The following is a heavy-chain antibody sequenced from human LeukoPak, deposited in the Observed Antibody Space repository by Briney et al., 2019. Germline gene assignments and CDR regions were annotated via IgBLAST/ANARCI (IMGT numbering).Heavy chain of an antibody. D-gene: IGHD6-19*01. Sequence: SETLSLTCTVSGGSISSSSYYWGWIRQPPGKGLEWIGSIYYSGSTYYNPSLKSRVTISVDTSKNQFSLKLSSVTAADTAVYYCARDEYSSGWYGYWGQGTLVTVSS. CDR2: IYYSGST. V-gene: IGHV4-39*07. J-gene: IGHJ4*02. CDR1: GGSISSSSYY. CDR3: ARDEYSSGWYGY.